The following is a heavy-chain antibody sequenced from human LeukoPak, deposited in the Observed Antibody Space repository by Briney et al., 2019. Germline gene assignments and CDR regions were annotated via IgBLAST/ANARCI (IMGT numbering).Heavy chain of an antibody. CDR2: IYPGDSDT. Sequence: GESLKISCKGSGYSFTSYWIGWVRQMPGKGLEWMGIIYPGDSDTRYSPSFQGQVTISADKSISTAYLQWSSLKASDTAMYYCASPYPREYCSSSSYYFNYWGQGTLVTVSS. CDR3: ASPYPREYCSSSSYYFNY. V-gene: IGHV5-51*01. CDR1: GYSFTSYW. J-gene: IGHJ4*02. D-gene: IGHD2-2*01.